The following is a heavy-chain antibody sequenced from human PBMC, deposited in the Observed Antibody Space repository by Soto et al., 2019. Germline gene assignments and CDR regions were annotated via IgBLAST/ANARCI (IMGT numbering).Heavy chain of an antibody. J-gene: IGHJ4*02. CDR2: IYYSGST. Sequence: QVQLQESGPGLVKPSETLSLTCTVSSGSISTYYWSWIRQPPGKGLEWIGYIYYSGSTNYNPSLKSRVTISVDTSKNQFSLKLSSVTAADTAVYYCARYAVAGNGGVRFDYWGPGTLVTVSS. V-gene: IGHV4-59*01. CDR1: SGSISTYY. D-gene: IGHD6-19*01. CDR3: ARYAVAGNGGVRFDY.